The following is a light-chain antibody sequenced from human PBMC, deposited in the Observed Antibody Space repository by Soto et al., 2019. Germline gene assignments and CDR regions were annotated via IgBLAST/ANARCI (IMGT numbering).Light chain of an antibody. Sequence: QSALTQPASVSGSPGQSIILSCTGTSSDVGGYNYVSWYQQHPGKAPKLIIYEVSNRPTGVSNRFAGSKSGNTASLTISGLQAEDEADYYCGSFTSSSTLVFGGGTKLNVL. CDR3: GSFTSSSTLV. V-gene: IGLV2-14*01. J-gene: IGLJ2*01. CDR1: SSDVGGYNY. CDR2: EVS.